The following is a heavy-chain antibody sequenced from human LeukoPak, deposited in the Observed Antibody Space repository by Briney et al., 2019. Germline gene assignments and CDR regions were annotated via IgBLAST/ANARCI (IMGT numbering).Heavy chain of an antibody. CDR2: ISYDGSNK. D-gene: IGHD5-12*01. V-gene: IGHV3-30-3*01. Sequence: GRSLRLSCAASGFTFSSYAMHWVRQAPGKGLEWVAVISYDGSNKYYADSVKGRFTISRDNSKNTLYLQMNSLRAEDTAVYYCARDPGGYAHYGTFDYWGQGTLVTVSS. CDR1: GFTFSSYA. J-gene: IGHJ4*02. CDR3: ARDPGGYAHYGTFDY.